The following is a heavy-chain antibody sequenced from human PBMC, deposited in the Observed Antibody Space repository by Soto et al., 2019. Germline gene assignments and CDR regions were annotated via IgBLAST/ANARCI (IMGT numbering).Heavy chain of an antibody. D-gene: IGHD6-19*01. CDR2: IYYSGST. Sequence: SETLSLTCTVSGVSISSSSYYWGWIRQPPGKGLEWIGSIYYSGSTYYNPSLKSRVTISVDTSKNQFSLKLSSVTAADTAVYYRASPHGEQWLVHFDYWGQGTLVTVS. V-gene: IGHV4-39*01. J-gene: IGHJ4*02. CDR3: ASPHGEQWLVHFDY. CDR1: GVSISSSSYY.